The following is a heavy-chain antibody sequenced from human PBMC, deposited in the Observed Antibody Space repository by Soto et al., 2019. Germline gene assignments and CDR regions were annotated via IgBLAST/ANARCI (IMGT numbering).Heavy chain of an antibody. Sequence: PGESLKISCKGSGYSFAGYWITWVRQKPGKDIEWMGRIDPSDSQTYYSPSFRGHVTISATKSITTVFLQWSSLRASDTAMYYCARQIYDSDTGPNFQYYFDSWGQGTPVTVSS. D-gene: IGHD3-22*01. CDR2: IDPSDSQT. V-gene: IGHV5-10-1*01. J-gene: IGHJ4*02. CDR3: ARQIYDSDTGPNFQYYFDS. CDR1: GYSFAGYW.